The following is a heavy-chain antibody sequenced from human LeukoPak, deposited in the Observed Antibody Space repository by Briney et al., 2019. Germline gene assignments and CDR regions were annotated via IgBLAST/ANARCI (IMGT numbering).Heavy chain of an antibody. J-gene: IGHJ4*02. CDR3: ARHVRFLEWLSSYYFDY. D-gene: IGHD3-3*01. CDR2: IYYSGST. V-gene: IGHV4-39*01. CDR1: GGSISSSSYY. Sequence: SETLSLTCTVSGGSISSSSYYWGWIRQPPGKGLEWIGSIYYSGSTYYNPSPKSRVTMSVDTSKSQFSLRLTSVTAADTAVYYCARHVRFLEWLSSYYFDYWGQGTLVTVSS.